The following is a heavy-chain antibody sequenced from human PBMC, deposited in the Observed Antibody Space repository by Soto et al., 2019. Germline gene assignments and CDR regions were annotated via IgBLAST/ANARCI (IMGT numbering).Heavy chain of an antibody. V-gene: IGHV4-59*01. CDR3: AREGLITGTTYYYYGMDV. CDR1: GGSISIYY. Sequence: SDTLSLTCTVSGGSISIYYWSWIRQPPGKGLEWIGYIYYSGSTNYNPSLKSRVTISVDTSKNQFSLRLGSVTAADTAVYYCAREGLITGTTYYYYGMDVWGQGTTVTVSS. D-gene: IGHD1-7*01. CDR2: IYYSGST. J-gene: IGHJ6*02.